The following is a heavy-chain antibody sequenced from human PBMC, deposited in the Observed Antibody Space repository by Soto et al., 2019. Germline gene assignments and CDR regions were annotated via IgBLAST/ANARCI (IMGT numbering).Heavy chain of an antibody. CDR1: GDTFTSYG. CDR3: ARDIAVAGNGRYFDY. Sequence: GVSVEVSSKASGDTFTSYGSSWVRHATGQGLEWMGWISAYNGNTNYAQKLQGRVTMTTDTSTSTAYMELRSLRSDDTAVYCCARDIAVAGNGRYFDYWGQGTLVTVSS. J-gene: IGHJ4*02. V-gene: IGHV1-18*01. CDR2: ISAYNGNT. D-gene: IGHD6-19*01.